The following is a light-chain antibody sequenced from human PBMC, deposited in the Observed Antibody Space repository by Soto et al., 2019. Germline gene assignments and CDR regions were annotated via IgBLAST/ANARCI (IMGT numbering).Light chain of an antibody. CDR1: QGISSY. Sequence: AIRMTQSPSSFSASTGDRVTITCRASQGISSYLAWYQQKPGKAPKLLIYAASTLQSGVPSRFSGSGSGTDFTLTISCLLSEDYATYYCQHYYSYPWTFGQGTTVEIK. V-gene: IGKV1-8*01. CDR2: AAS. CDR3: QHYYSYPWT. J-gene: IGKJ1*01.